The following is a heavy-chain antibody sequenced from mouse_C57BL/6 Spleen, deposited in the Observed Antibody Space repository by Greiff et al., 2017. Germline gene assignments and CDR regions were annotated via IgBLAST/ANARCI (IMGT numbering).Heavy chain of an antibody. J-gene: IGHJ2*01. CDR3: ARGGYGKGAY. Sequence: VHVKQSGPELVKPGASVKISCKASGYSFTGYYMNWVKQSPEKSLEWIGEINPSTGGTTYNQKFKAKATLTVDKSSSTAYMQLKSLTSEDSAVYYCARGGYGKGAYWGQGTTLTVSS. V-gene: IGHV1-42*01. CDR1: GYSFTGYY. D-gene: IGHD2-10*02. CDR2: INPSTGGT.